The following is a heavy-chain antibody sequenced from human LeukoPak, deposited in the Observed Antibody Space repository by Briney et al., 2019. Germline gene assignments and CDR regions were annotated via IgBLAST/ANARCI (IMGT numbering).Heavy chain of an antibody. J-gene: IGHJ4*02. CDR1: GFTFSSFG. CDR2: IWFDGKNE. CDR3: VKDSGWFHFDS. V-gene: IGHV3-33*03. D-gene: IGHD6-19*01. Sequence: GRSLRLSCAASGFTFSSFGMHWVRQAPGKGLEWVADIWFDGKNEHFADSVKGRFTISRDNAKSSLHLQMNGLRAEDTAMYYCVKDSGWFHFDSWGQGTLVTVSS.